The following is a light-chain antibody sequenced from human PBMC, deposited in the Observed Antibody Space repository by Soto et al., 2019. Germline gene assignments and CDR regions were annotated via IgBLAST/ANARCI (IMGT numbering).Light chain of an antibody. V-gene: IGLV1-44*01. J-gene: IGLJ3*02. Sequence: QSVLTQSPSASETPGQRVTISCSGSTSNIGSNTVNWYQQLPGTAPKLLIYSNTERPSGVPDRFSGSKSGTSASLAISALRFEDEADYYCAAWDDTLRGPVFGGGTKLTVL. CDR1: TSNIGSNT. CDR2: SNT. CDR3: AAWDDTLRGPV.